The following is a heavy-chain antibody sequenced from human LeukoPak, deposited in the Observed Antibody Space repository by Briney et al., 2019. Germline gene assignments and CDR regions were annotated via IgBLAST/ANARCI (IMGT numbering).Heavy chain of an antibody. CDR2: IYHSGST. D-gene: IGHD3-9*01. CDR3: ARVRMTGYYSYYNYGMDV. CDR1: GGSISSSSHY. Sequence: PSETLSLTCNVSGGSISSSSHYWGWIRQPPGKGLEWFGSIYHSGSTYYNPSLKSRVTISADTSKNQFSLKLSSVTAADTAVFYCARVRMTGYYSYYNYGMDVWGQGTTVTVSS. V-gene: IGHV4-39*01. J-gene: IGHJ6*02.